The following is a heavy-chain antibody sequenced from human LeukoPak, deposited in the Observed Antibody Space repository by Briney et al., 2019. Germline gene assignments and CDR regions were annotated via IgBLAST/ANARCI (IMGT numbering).Heavy chain of an antibody. Sequence: RASVKVSCKASGYTFTGYYMHWVRQAPGQGLEWMGWINPNSGGTNYAQKFQGWVTMTRDTSISTAYMELSRLRSDDTAVYYCATTYSYGSDAFDIWGQGTMVTVSS. D-gene: IGHD5-18*01. CDR2: INPNSGGT. CDR3: ATTYSYGSDAFDI. CDR1: GYTFTGYY. V-gene: IGHV1-2*04. J-gene: IGHJ3*02.